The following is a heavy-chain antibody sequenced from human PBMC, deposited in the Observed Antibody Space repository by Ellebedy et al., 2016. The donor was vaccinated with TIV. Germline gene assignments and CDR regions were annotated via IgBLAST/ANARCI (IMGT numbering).Heavy chain of an antibody. Sequence: SETLSLXXTVSGGSVSSGSYYWSWIRQPPGKGLEWIGFIYYNGITNYNPSLKSRVTISVDTSKNQFSLKLTSVTAADTAVYYCASVNGGYVDDHWGKGTTVTVSS. V-gene: IGHV4-61*01. D-gene: IGHD5-12*01. CDR3: ASVNGGYVDDH. J-gene: IGHJ6*04. CDR2: IYYNGIT. CDR1: GGSVSSGSYY.